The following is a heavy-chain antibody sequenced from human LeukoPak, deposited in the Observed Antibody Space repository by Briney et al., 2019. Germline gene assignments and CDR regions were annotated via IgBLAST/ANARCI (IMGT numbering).Heavy chain of an antibody. D-gene: IGHD3-10*01. Sequence: PGGSLRLSCAASGFTFSDYYMSWIRQAPGKGLEWVSSISSGSNYIYYADSVKGRFTISRDNAKNSLYLQVNSLRAEDTTVYYCARGAYGSGSHLAYYYYMDVWGKGTTVTVSS. CDR2: ISSGSNYI. CDR1: GFTFSDYY. J-gene: IGHJ6*03. V-gene: IGHV3-11*06. CDR3: ARGAYGSGSHLAYYYYMDV.